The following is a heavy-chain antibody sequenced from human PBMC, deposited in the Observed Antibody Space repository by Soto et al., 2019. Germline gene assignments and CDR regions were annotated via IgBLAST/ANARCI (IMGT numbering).Heavy chain of an antibody. D-gene: IGHD3-16*02. CDR2: IYYSGST. CDR3: ARRGDYVWGSYRYINWFDP. J-gene: IGHJ5*02. V-gene: IGHV4-39*01. CDR1: GGSIGRSSYY. Sequence: SETLSLTCTVSGGSIGRSSYYWGGIRQPPGKGLEWIGSIYYSGSTYYNPSLKSRVTISVDTSKNQFSLKLSSVTAADTAVYYCARRGDYVWGSYRYINWFDPWGQGTLVT.